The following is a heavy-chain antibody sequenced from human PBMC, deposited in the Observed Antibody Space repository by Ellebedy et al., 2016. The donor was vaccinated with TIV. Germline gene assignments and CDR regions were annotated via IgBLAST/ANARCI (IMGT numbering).Heavy chain of an antibody. CDR3: ARDGGRLLPDY. D-gene: IGHD2-15*01. J-gene: IGHJ4*02. CDR1: GYTFTSYG. Sequence: ASVKVSCKASGYTFTSYGISWVRQAPGQGLEWMGWISAYNGNTNYAQKLQGRVTMTEDTSTDTAYMELSSLRSEDTAVYYCARDGGRLLPDYWGQGTLVTVSS. CDR2: ISAYNGNT. V-gene: IGHV1-18*01.